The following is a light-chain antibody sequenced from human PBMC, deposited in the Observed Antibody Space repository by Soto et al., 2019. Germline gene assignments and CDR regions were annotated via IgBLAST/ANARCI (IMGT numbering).Light chain of an antibody. Sequence: EIVMTQSPVTLSVSPGERATLSCRASQSVSTNLAWYQQKPGQAPRLLIYGTSTRATDIPARFSGSGSGTEFTLTISSLQSEDFAVYYCQQYNNWPLTFGGGTKVGI. V-gene: IGKV3-15*01. CDR3: QQYNNWPLT. CDR2: GTS. J-gene: IGKJ4*01. CDR1: QSVSTN.